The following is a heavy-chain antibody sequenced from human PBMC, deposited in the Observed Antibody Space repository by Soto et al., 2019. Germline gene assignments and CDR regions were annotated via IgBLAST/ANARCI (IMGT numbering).Heavy chain of an antibody. Sequence: PGGSLRLSWAASGFTFSSYSMNWVRQAPGKGLGCVSSISSSSSYIYYADSVKGRFTISRDNAKNSLYLQMNSLRAEDTAVYYCARDPKYYDMLTGYYSREYYFDYWGQGTLVTVSS. CDR2: ISSSSSYI. CDR1: GFTFSSYS. V-gene: IGHV3-21*01. J-gene: IGHJ4*02. D-gene: IGHD3-9*01. CDR3: ARDPKYYDMLTGYYSREYYFDY.